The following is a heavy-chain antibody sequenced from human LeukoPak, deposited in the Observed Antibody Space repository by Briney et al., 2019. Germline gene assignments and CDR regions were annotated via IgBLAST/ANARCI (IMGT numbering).Heavy chain of an antibody. J-gene: IGHJ6*02. V-gene: IGHV1-46*01. CDR3: ARDCSGGSCYSHYYYYYGMDV. Sequence: ASVKVSCKASGYTFTSYYMHWVRQAPGQGLEWMGIINPSGGSTSYAQKFQGRVTMTRDTSTSTVYMELSSLRSEDTAVYYCARDCSGGSCYSHYYYYYGMDVWGQGNTVTVSS. CDR2: INPSGGST. CDR1: GYTFTSYY. D-gene: IGHD2-15*01.